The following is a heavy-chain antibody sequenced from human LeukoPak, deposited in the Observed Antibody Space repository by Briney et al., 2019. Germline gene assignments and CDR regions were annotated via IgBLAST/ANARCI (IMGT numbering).Heavy chain of an antibody. V-gene: IGHV1-69*13. D-gene: IGHD5-24*01. CDR1: GGTFSSYA. CDR2: IIPIFGTA. CDR3: GRESGMATTQLSD. J-gene: IGHJ4*02. Sequence: ASVKVSCKASGGTFSSYAISWVRQAPGQGLEWMGGIIPIFGTANYAQKFQGRVTITADESTSTAYMELSSLRSEDTAVYYCGRESGMATTQLSDWGQGTLVTVSS.